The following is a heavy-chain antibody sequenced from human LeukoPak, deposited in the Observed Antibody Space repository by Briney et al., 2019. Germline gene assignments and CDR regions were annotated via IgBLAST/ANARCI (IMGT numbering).Heavy chain of an antibody. D-gene: IGHD3-16*01. CDR2: IYYSGSI. Sequence: SETLSLTCTVSGGAISGYYWSWIRQPPGKGLEWIGYIYYSGSINYNPSLKSRVSMSADTSKNQFSLKLSSVTAADTAAYHCARRTYYAPTYAMDVWGQGTTVTVSS. J-gene: IGHJ6*02. CDR3: ARRTYYAPTYAMDV. CDR1: GGAISGYY. V-gene: IGHV4-59*08.